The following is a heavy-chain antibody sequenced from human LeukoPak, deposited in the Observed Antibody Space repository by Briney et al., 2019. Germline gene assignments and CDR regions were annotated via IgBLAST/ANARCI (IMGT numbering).Heavy chain of an antibody. Sequence: PSETLSLTCAVSGYSISSGYYWGWIRQPPGKGLEWIGSIYHRGSTYYNPSLKSRVTISVDMSKNQFSLRLSSMTAADTAVYCARVSGMNIEDWGLGTLVTVSS. CDR3: ARVSGMNIED. J-gene: IGHJ4*02. D-gene: IGHD3-10*01. CDR2: IYHRGST. CDR1: GYSISSGYY. V-gene: IGHV4-38-2*01.